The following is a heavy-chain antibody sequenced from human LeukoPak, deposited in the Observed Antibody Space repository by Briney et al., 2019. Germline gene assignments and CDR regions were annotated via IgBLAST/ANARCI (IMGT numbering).Heavy chain of an antibody. CDR1: GFTFSDYY. Sequence: RPGGSLRLSCAASGFTFSDYYMSWIRQAPGKGLEWVSSISSSSSYIYYADSVKGRFTISRDNAKNSLYLQMNSLRAEDTAVYYCAKDLTIAVAGTLDYWGQGTLVTVSS. CDR3: AKDLTIAVAGTLDY. V-gene: IGHV3-11*06. D-gene: IGHD6-19*01. CDR2: ISSSSSYI. J-gene: IGHJ4*02.